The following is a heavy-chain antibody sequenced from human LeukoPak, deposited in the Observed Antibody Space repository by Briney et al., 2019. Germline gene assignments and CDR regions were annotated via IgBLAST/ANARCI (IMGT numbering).Heavy chain of an antibody. CDR1: GFTFSSNY. V-gene: IGHV3-53*01. CDR3: AKDSHIYSSSWYYFDY. D-gene: IGHD6-13*01. J-gene: IGHJ4*02. Sequence: GGSLRLSCAASGFTFSSNYMSWLRQAPGKGLEWVSVIYRGGSTYYADSVKGRFTISRDNSKNTLYLQMNSLGAEDTAVYYCAKDSHIYSSSWYYFDYWGQGTLVTVSS. CDR2: IYRGGST.